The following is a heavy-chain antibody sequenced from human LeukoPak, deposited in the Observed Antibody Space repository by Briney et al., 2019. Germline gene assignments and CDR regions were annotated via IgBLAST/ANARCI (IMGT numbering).Heavy chain of an antibody. CDR1: GYTFTSYS. Sequence: ASVKVSCKASGYTFTSYSIAWVRQAPGQGLEWMGWIITSNGNSSYAERLQGRVAMTTDTSTSTVYLELRSLRAEDTALYYCAKDIAVAGTRSWYYYGMDVWGQGTTVTVSS. CDR2: IITSNGNS. J-gene: IGHJ6*02. D-gene: IGHD6-19*01. CDR3: AKDIAVAGTRSWYYYGMDV. V-gene: IGHV1-18*01.